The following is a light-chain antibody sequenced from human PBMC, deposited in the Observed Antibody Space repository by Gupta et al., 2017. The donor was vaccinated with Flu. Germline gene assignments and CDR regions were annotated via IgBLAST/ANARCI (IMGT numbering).Light chain of an antibody. CDR1: QSVSRY. J-gene: IGKJ2*01. Sequence: ERATPSYRASQSVSRYLAWYQQKPGQAPRLLIHDASNRATGIPARFSGSGSGTDFTLTISSLEPEDFAVYYCQQRSNRPPYTFGQETKLQIK. CDR2: DAS. V-gene: IGKV3-11*01. CDR3: QQRSNRPPYT.